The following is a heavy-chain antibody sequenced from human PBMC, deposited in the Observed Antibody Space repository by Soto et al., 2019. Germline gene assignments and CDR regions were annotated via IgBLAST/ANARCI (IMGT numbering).Heavy chain of an antibody. CDR1: GGTFSSYA. CDR2: IIPIFGTA. V-gene: IGHV1-69*01. J-gene: IGHJ6*02. CDR3: ARNTVTTPYYYYGMDV. Sequence: QVQLVQSGAEVKKPGSSVKVSCKASGGTFSSYAISWVRQAPGQGLEWMGGIIPIFGTANYAQKLQGRVTITADEATSTAYMELRSLRSEDTAVYYCARNTVTTPYYYYGMDVWGQVTTVTVSS. D-gene: IGHD4-4*01.